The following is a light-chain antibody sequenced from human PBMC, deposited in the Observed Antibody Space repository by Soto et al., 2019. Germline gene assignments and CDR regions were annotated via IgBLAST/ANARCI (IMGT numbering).Light chain of an antibody. J-gene: IGKJ1*01. CDR3: MQGTHWPWT. Sequence: DVVMTQSPLSLPVTLGQPASISCRFSQSLVPTTGTYFTWFQQRPGQSPRRLIYKVSNRDSGVPDRFSGSGSGTDFTLKISRVEAEDVGVYYCMQGTHWPWTFGQGTKVDIK. V-gene: IGKV2-30*02. CDR2: KVS. CDR1: QSLVPTTGTY.